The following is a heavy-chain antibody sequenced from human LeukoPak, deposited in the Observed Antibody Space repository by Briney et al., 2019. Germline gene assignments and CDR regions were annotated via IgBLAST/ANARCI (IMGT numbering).Heavy chain of an antibody. Sequence: TGGSLRLSCAASGFTFSSYAMSWVRQAPGKGLEWVSGISWNSGSIGYADSVKGRFTISRDNAKNSLYLQMNSLRAEDTALYYCAKDMAPLYCSGGSCSYFDYWGQGTLVTVSS. D-gene: IGHD2-15*01. CDR1: GFTFSSYA. J-gene: IGHJ4*02. V-gene: IGHV3-9*01. CDR3: AKDMAPLYCSGGSCSYFDY. CDR2: ISWNSGSI.